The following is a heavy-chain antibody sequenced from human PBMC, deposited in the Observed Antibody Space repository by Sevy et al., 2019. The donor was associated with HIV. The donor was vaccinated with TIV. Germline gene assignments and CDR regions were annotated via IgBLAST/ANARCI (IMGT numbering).Heavy chain of an antibody. CDR2: ISYDGSNK. Sequence: GGSLRLSCAASGFTFSSYAMHWVRQAPGKGLEWVAVISYDGSNKYYADSVKGRFTISRDNSKNTLYLQMNSLRAEDTAVYYCARLYSPAYYDFWSGSYDAFDIWCQGTMVTVSS. CDR1: GFTFSSYA. V-gene: IGHV3-30-3*01. CDR3: ARLYSPAYYDFWSGSYDAFDI. J-gene: IGHJ3*02. D-gene: IGHD3-3*01.